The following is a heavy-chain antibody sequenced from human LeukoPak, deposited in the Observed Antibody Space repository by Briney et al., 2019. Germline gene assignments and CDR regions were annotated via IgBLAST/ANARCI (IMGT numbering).Heavy chain of an antibody. D-gene: IGHD5-18*01. CDR3: ARGILWLHAFDI. CDR2: IYHSGST. CDR1: GGSISSGGYS. J-gene: IGHJ3*02. V-gene: IGHV4-30-2*01. Sequence: SQTLSLTCAVSGGSISSGGYSWSWIRQPPGQGLEWIGYIYHSGSTYYNPSLKSRVTISVDRSKNQFSLKLSSVTAADTAVYYCARGILWLHAFDIWGQGTMVTVSS.